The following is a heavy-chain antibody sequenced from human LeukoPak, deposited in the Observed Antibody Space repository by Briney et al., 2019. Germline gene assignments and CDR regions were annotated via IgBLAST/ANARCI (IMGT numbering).Heavy chain of an antibody. CDR2: ISNDGTNK. V-gene: IGHV3-30*04. CDR3: ARVGDAPYYYYMDV. D-gene: IGHD2-21*01. J-gene: IGHJ6*03. Sequence: QPGGSLRLSCAASGFTFSDHPIHWVRQAPGKGLLWVAVISNDGTNKSYARSAKGRFTISRDNSQNTLYLQMNSLTAEDTAVYYCARVGDAPYYYYMDVWGKGTTVTVSS. CDR1: GFTFSDHP.